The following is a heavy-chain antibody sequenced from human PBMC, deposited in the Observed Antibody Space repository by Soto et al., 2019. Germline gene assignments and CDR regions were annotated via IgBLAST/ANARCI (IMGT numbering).Heavy chain of an antibody. CDR3: AGQWAAGYGAFDP. CDR2: IHDGGTT. CDR1: GGSINSNRW. Sequence: PSETLSLTCAVSGGSINSNRWWTWVRQAPGKGLEWIGEIHDGGTTNYNLSLKSRVTLSIDESKNQFSLGMKSVSAADTAVYYCAGQWAAGYGAFDPWGQGILVTVSS. D-gene: IGHD3-9*01. V-gene: IGHV4-4*02. J-gene: IGHJ5*02.